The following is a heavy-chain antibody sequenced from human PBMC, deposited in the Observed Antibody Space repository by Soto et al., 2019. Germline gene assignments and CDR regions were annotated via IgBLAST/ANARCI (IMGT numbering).Heavy chain of an antibody. CDR1: GFTFSSYG. J-gene: IGHJ3*02. CDR2: IWYDGSNK. V-gene: IGHV3-33*01. CDR3: ARDPCGGDCIDAFDI. D-gene: IGHD2-21*02. Sequence: GGSLRLSCAASGFTFSSYGMHWVRQAPGKGLEWVAVIWYDGSNKYYADSVKGRFTISRDNSKNTLYLQMNSLRAEDTAVYYCARDPCGGDCIDAFDIWGQGTMATVSS.